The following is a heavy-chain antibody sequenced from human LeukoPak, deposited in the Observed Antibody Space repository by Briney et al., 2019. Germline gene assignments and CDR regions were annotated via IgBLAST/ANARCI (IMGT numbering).Heavy chain of an antibody. CDR3: ARDLTLGKPDYFDH. Sequence: GGSLRLSCVASGFSFTNYDIHCVRQAPGRGLEWVAVTSLDGSNKLYTDSVRGRFIISRDNSKNTVYLQMDSLRAEDTAVYYCARDLTLGKPDYFDHWGQGTLVTVSS. V-gene: IGHV3-30-3*01. CDR2: TSLDGSNK. D-gene: IGHD7-27*01. J-gene: IGHJ4*02. CDR1: GFSFTNYD.